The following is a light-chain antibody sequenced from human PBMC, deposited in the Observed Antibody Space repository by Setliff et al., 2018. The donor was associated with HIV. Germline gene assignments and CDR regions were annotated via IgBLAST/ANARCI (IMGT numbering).Light chain of an antibody. V-gene: IGLV1-51*01. J-gene: IGLJ3*02. CDR1: SSNIGNNY. CDR2: DNN. Sequence: QSVLTQPPSVSAAPGQKVTISCSGSSSNIGNNYVSWYQQLPGTAPKLLIYDNNKRPSGIPDRFSGSKSGTSATLGITGLQTGDEADYYCGTWDSSLSVPVFGGGTKVTV. CDR3: GTWDSSLSVPV.